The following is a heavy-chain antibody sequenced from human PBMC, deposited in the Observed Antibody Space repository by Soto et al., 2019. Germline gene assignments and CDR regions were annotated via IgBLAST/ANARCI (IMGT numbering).Heavy chain of an antibody. CDR1: GYTFTSYY. CDR3: ASSYYYCSGSWILGHYYYYYGMDV. V-gene: IGHV1-46*01. CDR2: INPSGGST. D-gene: IGHD3-10*01. Sequence: ASVKVSCKASGYTFTSYYMHWVRQAPGQGLGWMGIINPSGGSTSYAQKFQGKVTMTRDTSTSTVYMELSSLRSEDTAVYYCASSYYYCSGSWILGHYYYYYGMDVWGQGTTVTVSS. J-gene: IGHJ6*02.